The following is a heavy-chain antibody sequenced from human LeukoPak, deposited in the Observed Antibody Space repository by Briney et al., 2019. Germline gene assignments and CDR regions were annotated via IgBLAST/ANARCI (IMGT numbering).Heavy chain of an antibody. CDR1: GYTFTSYA. CDR2: INPNSGNT. D-gene: IGHD1-26*01. V-gene: IGHV1-8*02. Sequence: GASVKVSCKASGYTFTSYAMNWVRQAPGQGLEWMGWINPNSGNTGYAQKFQGRVTMTRNTSINTVYMELSSLRSEDTAVYYCARGIVGSYYYYYYMDVWGKGTTVTISS. CDR3: ARGIVGSYYYYYYMDV. J-gene: IGHJ6*03.